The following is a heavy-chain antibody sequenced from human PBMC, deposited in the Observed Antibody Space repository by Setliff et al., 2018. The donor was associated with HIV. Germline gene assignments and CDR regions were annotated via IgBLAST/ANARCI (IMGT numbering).Heavy chain of an antibody. J-gene: IGHJ3*02. D-gene: IGHD6-13*01. V-gene: IGHV2-5*01. CDR1: GFSLSISGVG. CDR2: IYWNDDK. CDR3: AHYYSTSWETYALDI. Sequence: SGPTLVNPTQTLMLTCSFPGFSLSISGVGVGWIRQPPGKALEWLALIYWNDDKRYSPSLKSRATITKDTSKNQVVLTMTNMDPVDTATYYCAHYYSTSWETYALDIWGQGTMVTVSS.